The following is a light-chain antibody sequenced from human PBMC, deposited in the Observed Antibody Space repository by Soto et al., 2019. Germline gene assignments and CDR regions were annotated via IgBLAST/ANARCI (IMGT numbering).Light chain of an antibody. Sequence: TQSPATLSLSPGARATLSFRASQSIHTSLAWYQQKSGKPPRLVIYAASTRATGIPDRFSGSGSGTDFTLTISSLQPEDVATYYCQKYNSAPRTFGQGTKVDIK. CDR2: AAS. CDR3: QKYNSAPRT. V-gene: IGKV3D-15*01. CDR1: QSIHTS. J-gene: IGKJ1*01.